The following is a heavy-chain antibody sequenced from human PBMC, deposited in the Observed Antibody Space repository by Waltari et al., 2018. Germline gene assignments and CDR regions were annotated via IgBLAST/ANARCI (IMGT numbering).Heavy chain of an antibody. J-gene: IGHJ3*02. CDR1: VYTLTELS. Sequence: QVQLVQSGAEVTKPGPSVKVSCKVSVYTLTELSRHWVRQAPGKVLEWMGGFDPEDGETIYAKKFQGRVTMTEDTSTDTAYMELSSLRSEDTAVYYCATGAPDAFDIWGQGTMVTVSS. CDR3: ATGAPDAFDI. V-gene: IGHV1-24*01. CDR2: FDPEDGET.